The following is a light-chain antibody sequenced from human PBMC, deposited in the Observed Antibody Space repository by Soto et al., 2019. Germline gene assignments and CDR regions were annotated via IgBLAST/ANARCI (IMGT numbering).Light chain of an antibody. CDR3: QQRSSWPLT. V-gene: IGKV3-11*01. J-gene: IGKJ4*01. CDR1: QSVSSS. CDR2: DAS. Sequence: EIVLTQSPATLSLSPGETATLSCRASQSVSSSLAWYQQKPGQTPRLLIYDASNRATGIPARFSGSGSGTDFTLTVSSLEPEDFAVYSCQQRSSWPLTFGGGPKVEIK.